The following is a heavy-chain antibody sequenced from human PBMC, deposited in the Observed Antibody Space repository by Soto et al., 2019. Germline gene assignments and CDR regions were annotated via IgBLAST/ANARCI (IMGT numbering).Heavy chain of an antibody. CDR2: ISGSGGST. CDR1: GFTFSSYA. J-gene: IGHJ4*02. V-gene: IGHV3-23*01. Sequence: GGSLRLSCAASGFTFSSYAMSWVRQAPGKGLEWVSAISGSGGSTYYADSVKGRFTISRDNSKNTLYLQMNSLRAEDTAVYYCAKSPSYCSSTSCPVEYWGQGTLVTVSS. CDR3: AKSPSYCSSTSCPVEY. D-gene: IGHD2-2*01.